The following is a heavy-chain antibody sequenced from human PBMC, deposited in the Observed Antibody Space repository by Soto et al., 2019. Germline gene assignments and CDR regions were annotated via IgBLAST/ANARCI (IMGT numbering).Heavy chain of an antibody. Sequence: QVQLVQSGAEVKKPGASVKVSCKASGYTFSSYGISWVRQAPGQGLEWMGGINCYNGNPNYAHKRQVRVTLTTDTSTNTAYMELRSLTSDDTAVYYCARVPLRFLATSARWDDYWGQGTLVTVSS. D-gene: IGHD3-3*01. J-gene: IGHJ4*02. CDR2: INCYNGNP. CDR1: GYTFSSYG. V-gene: IGHV1-18*01. CDR3: ARVPLRFLATSARWDDY.